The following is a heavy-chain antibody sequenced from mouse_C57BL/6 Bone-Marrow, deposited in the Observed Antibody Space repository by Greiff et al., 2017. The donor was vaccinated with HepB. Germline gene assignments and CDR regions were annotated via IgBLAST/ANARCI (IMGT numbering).Heavy chain of an antibody. Sequence: QVQLQQPGAELVMPGASVKLSCKASGYTFTSYWMHWVKQRPGQGLEWIGEIDPSDSYTNYNQKFKGKSTLTVDKSSSTAYMQLSSLTSEDSAVYYCARYEGYFGFYWGQGTTLTVSS. CDR3: ARYEGYFGFY. CDR2: IDPSDSYT. CDR1: GYTFTSYW. D-gene: IGHD1-1*01. V-gene: IGHV1-69*01. J-gene: IGHJ2*01.